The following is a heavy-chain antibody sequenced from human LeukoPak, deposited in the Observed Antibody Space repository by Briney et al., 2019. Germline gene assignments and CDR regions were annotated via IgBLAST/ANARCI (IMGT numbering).Heavy chain of an antibody. CDR2: INPNSGGT. J-gene: IGHJ4*02. CDR1: GYTFTGYY. CDR3: ARDLYGGISATFDY. V-gene: IGHV1-2*02. Sequence: GASVKVSCKASGYTFTGYYMHWVRQAPGQGLEWMGWINPNSGGTNYAQKFQGRVTMTSDTSISSAYMELSRLRSDDRAVYYCARDLYGGISATFDYWGQGTLVTVSS. D-gene: IGHD4-23*01.